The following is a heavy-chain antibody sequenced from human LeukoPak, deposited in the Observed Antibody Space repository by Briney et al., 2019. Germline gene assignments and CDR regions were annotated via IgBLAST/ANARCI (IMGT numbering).Heavy chain of an antibody. CDR2: IYYTGTT. CDR1: GGSISNYY. CDR3: ARQGYWSGYFVFDY. J-gene: IGHJ4*02. Sequence: PSETLSLTCTVSGGSISNYYWSWIRQPPGKGLEYIGFIYYTGTTNYNPSLKSRVTISVDTSKNQFSLKLSSVTAADTAVYYCARQGYWSGYFVFDYWGQGALVTVPS. D-gene: IGHD3-3*01. V-gene: IGHV4-59*08.